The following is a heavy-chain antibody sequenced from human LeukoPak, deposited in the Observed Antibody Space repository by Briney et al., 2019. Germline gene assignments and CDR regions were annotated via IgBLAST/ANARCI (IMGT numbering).Heavy chain of an antibody. Sequence: GGSLRLSCAASGFTFDDYAMHWVRQAPGKGLVWVSRIRTDGGTTYYADSVKGRFTVSRDNAKNTLYLQMNSLRVDDTAIYYCARDWAWGGFDHWGQGALVTVSP. V-gene: IGHV3-74*01. CDR1: GFTFDDYA. D-gene: IGHD3-16*01. CDR3: ARDWAWGGFDH. CDR2: IRTDGGTT. J-gene: IGHJ4*02.